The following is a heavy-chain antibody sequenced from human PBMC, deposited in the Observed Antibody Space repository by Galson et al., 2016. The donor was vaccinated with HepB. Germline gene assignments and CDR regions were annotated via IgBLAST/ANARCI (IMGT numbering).Heavy chain of an antibody. CDR3: ASSLDQLLYDS. D-gene: IGHD2-2*02. CDR2: INPKGGST. V-gene: IGHV1-46*01. J-gene: IGHJ4*02. CDR1: GHTFMIYY. Sequence: SVKVSCKAPGHTFMIYYVHWLRQAPGQGPEWMGIINPKGGSTTYAQKFGGRVTMTRDTSTSTVYMEVSSLRFEDTAVYYCASSLDQLLYDSWGQGTLVTVSS.